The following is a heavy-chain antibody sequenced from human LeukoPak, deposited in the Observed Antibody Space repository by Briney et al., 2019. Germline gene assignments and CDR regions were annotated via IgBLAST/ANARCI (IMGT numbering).Heavy chain of an antibody. Sequence: GGSLRLSCAASGFTFSSYAMSWVRQAPGKGLEWVSAISGSGGSTYYADSVKGRFTISRDNSKNTLYLQMNSLRVEDTAVYYCAKDFGFWTGPDAFDIWGQGTMVTVSS. D-gene: IGHD3/OR15-3a*01. J-gene: IGHJ3*02. CDR1: GFTFSSYA. V-gene: IGHV3-23*01. CDR2: ISGSGGST. CDR3: AKDFGFWTGPDAFDI.